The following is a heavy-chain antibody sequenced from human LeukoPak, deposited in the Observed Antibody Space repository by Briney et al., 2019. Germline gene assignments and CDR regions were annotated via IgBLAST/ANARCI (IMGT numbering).Heavy chain of an antibody. J-gene: IGHJ5*02. CDR2: IYHSGST. D-gene: IGHD6-19*01. CDR3: ARGDDSSGWYEAWFDP. CDR1: GYSISSGYY. Sequence: SETLSLSCAVSGYSISSGYYWGWIRQPPGKGLEWIGSIYHSGSTYYNPSLKSRVTISVDTSKNQFSLKLSSVTAADTAVYYCARGDDSSGWYEAWFDPWAREPWSPSPQ. V-gene: IGHV4-38-2*01.